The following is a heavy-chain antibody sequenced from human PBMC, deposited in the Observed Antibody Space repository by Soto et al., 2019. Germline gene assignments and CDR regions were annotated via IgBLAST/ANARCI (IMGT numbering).Heavy chain of an antibody. CDR3: ARDRSSGRCSHFYN. D-gene: IGHD6-19*01. CDR2: VYYTGST. Sequence: SETLSLTCSVSGGSISPYYWSWIRQPPGKGLEWIGYVYYTGSTNYNPSLKSRVTISVDTSKKQFSLKLSSVTAADTAVYYCARDRSSGRCSHFYNRGQGTLVPGSS. CDR1: GGSISPYY. J-gene: IGHJ4*02. V-gene: IGHV4-59*01.